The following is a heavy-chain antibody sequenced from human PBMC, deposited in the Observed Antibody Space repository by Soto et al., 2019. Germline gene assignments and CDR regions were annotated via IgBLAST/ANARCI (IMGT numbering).Heavy chain of an antibody. V-gene: IGHV4-34*01. CDR3: KRGGDAYKNGH. CDR1: GWSFSGYY. Sequence: SETLSLTCAVYGWSFSGYYWSWMRQPPGKGLEWIGEINHSGSTNYNPSLKSRVTISVDPSKNQFSLKLTSVNAADTAVYYCKRGGDAYKNGHWGQGTLVTVSS. D-gene: IGHD1-1*01. CDR2: INHSGST. J-gene: IGHJ4*02.